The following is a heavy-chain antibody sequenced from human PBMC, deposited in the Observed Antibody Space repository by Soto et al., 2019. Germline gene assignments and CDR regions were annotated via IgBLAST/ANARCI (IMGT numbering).Heavy chain of an antibody. D-gene: IGHD6-19*01. J-gene: IGHJ6*02. CDR3: ARDHSSGWYGPYYYYGMDV. V-gene: IGHV1-8*01. CDR1: GYTFTSYD. Sequence: QVQLVQSGAEVKKPGASVKVSCKASGYTFTSYDINWVRQATGQGLEWMGWMNPNSGNTGYAQKFQVKVTMTRNTSISTAYMELSSLRSEDTAVYYCARDHSSGWYGPYYYYGMDVWGQGTTVTVSS. CDR2: MNPNSGNT.